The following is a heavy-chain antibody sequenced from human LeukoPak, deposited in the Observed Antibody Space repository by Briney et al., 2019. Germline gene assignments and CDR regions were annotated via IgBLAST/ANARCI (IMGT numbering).Heavy chain of an antibody. J-gene: IGHJ6*02. CDR3: VRAKRETSARPWTSGMDV. CDR2: IGSAGDK. V-gene: IGHV3-13*01. D-gene: IGHD6-6*01. CDR1: GFTLSGYD. Sequence: GGSLRLSCAASGFTLSGYDIHWVRQAIGKGLDWVSGIGSAGDKYHAGSERGRFTISRENAENFVYLQMNGLRAEDTAIYYCVRAKRETSARPWTSGMDVWGQGTTVTVSS.